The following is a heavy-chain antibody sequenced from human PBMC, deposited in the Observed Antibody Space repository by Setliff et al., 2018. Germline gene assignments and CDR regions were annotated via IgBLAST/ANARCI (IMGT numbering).Heavy chain of an antibody. CDR2: ISGPATDM. CDR3: VRERAYSGTYFFDY. Sequence: GGSLRLSCAASGFSFSSYSMNWVRQAPGKGLEWISSISGPATDMYYADSVRGRFTISRDASKNTLFLQMNSLRAEDTALYYCVRERAYSGTYFFDYWGRGTMVTVSS. J-gene: IGHJ4*02. D-gene: IGHD1-26*01. CDR1: GFSFSSYS. V-gene: IGHV3-21*01.